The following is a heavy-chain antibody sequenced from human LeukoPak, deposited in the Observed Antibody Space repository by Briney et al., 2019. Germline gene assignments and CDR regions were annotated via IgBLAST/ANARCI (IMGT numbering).Heavy chain of an antibody. D-gene: IGHD6-13*01. J-gene: IGHJ4*02. CDR2: ISGYNGNA. Sequence: ASVKVSCKASGYTFTGYYMHWVRQAPGQGLEWMGWISGYNGNANYARNLQGRVTMTTDTSTNTAYMELRSLRYDDTAVYYCARELGIAAPSDYWGQGTLVTVSS. V-gene: IGHV1-18*04. CDR3: ARELGIAAPSDY. CDR1: GYTFTGYY.